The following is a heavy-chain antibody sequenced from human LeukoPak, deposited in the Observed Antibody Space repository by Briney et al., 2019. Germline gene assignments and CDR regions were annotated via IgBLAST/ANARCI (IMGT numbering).Heavy chain of an antibody. CDR1: GGTFSSYA. D-gene: IGHD5-24*01. Sequence: GASVKVSCKASGGTFSSYAISWVRQAPGQGLEWMGRIILILGIANCAQKFQGRVTITADKSTSTAYMKLSSLRSEDTAVYYCARGFQARDGYNSPFDYWGQGTLVTVSS. CDR2: IILILGIA. J-gene: IGHJ4*02. CDR3: ARGFQARDGYNSPFDY. V-gene: IGHV1-69*04.